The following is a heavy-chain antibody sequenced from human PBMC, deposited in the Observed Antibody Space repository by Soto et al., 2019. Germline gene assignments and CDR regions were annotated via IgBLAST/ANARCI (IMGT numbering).Heavy chain of an antibody. CDR3: AKDFDSSAYYFFDD. V-gene: IGHV3-23*01. CDR2: ISGSGGNT. J-gene: IGHJ4*02. CDR1: GFSFHTYA. D-gene: IGHD3-22*01. Sequence: GGSLRLSCAASGFSFHTYAMSWVRQPPGKGLEWVSAISGSGGNTYYANSVKGRFTISRDNSMKMLFLQMTSLRAEDTAVYYCAKDFDSSAYYFFDDWGQGTPVTVSS.